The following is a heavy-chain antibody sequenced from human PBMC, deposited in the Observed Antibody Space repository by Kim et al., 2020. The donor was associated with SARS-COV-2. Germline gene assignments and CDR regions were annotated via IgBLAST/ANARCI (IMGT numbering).Heavy chain of an antibody. V-gene: IGHV3-23*01. J-gene: IGHJ4*02. CDR3: AKDPSQWPGTGGY. Sequence: YADAVKGRFTNSRDNYKNTLYLQMNSLRAEDTAVYYCAKDPSQWPGTGGYWGQGTLVTVSS. D-gene: IGHD6-19*01.